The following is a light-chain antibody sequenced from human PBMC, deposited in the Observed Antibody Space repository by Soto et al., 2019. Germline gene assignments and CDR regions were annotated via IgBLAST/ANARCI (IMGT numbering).Light chain of an antibody. Sequence: IQFTQSPSSPSASVGDRVTLACRASQGISSYLGWYQQKPGKAPNLLIYAASTLQSGVPSRFSGGGSGTDFTLTISSLQPEDFATYYCQQVYVYPSTFGGGTKVDIK. V-gene: IGKV1-9*01. CDR3: QQVYVYPST. CDR2: AAS. J-gene: IGKJ4*01. CDR1: QGISSY.